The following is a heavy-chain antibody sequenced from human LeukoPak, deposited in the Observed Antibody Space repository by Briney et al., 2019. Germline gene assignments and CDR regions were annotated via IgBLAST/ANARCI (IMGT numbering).Heavy chain of an antibody. CDR2: INHSGST. CDR3: ARAMDSSSWTEY. CDR1: GGSFSGYY. J-gene: IGHJ4*02. D-gene: IGHD6-13*01. Sequence: SETLSLTCAVYGGSFSGYYWSWIRQPPGKGLEWIGEINHSGSTNYNPSLKSRVTISVDTSKNRFSLKLSSVTAADTAVYYCARAMDSSSWTEYWGQGTLVTVSS. V-gene: IGHV4-34*01.